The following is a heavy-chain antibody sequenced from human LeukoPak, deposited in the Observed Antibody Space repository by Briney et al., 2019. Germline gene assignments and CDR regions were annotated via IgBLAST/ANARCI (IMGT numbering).Heavy chain of an antibody. CDR3: AKGYSSGWYALDY. CDR1: GFTFSSYG. V-gene: IGHV3-30*18. Sequence: QPGRSLRLSCAASGFTFSSYGMHWVRQAPGKGLEWVAVISYDGSNKYHADSVKGRFTISRDNSKNTLYLQMNSLRAEDTAVYYCAKGYSSGWYALDYWGQGTLVTVSS. CDR2: ISYDGSNK. D-gene: IGHD6-19*01. J-gene: IGHJ4*02.